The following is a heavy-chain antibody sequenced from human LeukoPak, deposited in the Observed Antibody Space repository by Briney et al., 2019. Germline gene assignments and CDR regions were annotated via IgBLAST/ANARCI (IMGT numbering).Heavy chain of an antibody. V-gene: IGHV3-11*04. D-gene: IGHD3-10*01. J-gene: IGHJ4*02. Sequence: PGGSLRLSCAASGFTSSDYYMSWIRQAPGKGLEWVSYISSSGSTIYYADSVKGRFTISRDNAKNSLYLQMNSLRAEDTAVYYCARPPAMVRGVISDYWGQGTLVTVSS. CDR3: ARPPAMVRGVISDY. CDR2: ISSSGSTI. CDR1: GFTSSDYY.